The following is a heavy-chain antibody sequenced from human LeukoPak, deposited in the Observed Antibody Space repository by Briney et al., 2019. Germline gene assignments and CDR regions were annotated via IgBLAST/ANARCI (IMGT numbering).Heavy chain of an antibody. J-gene: IGHJ3*02. CDR2: NKTDGSST. CDR1: GFTFSSYW. CDR3: ARGVSGTGPDI. Sequence: PGGSLRLSCAASGFTFSSYWMHWVRQAPGKGLVWVSRNKTDGSSTDYADSVKGRFTISRDNAKNTMYLQMNSLRAEDTAAYYCARGVSGTGPDIWGLGTMVTVSS. V-gene: IGHV3-74*01. D-gene: IGHD5/OR15-5a*01.